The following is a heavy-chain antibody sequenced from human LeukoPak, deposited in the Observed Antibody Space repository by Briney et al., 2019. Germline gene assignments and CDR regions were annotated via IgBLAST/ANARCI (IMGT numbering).Heavy chain of an antibody. J-gene: IGHJ5*02. V-gene: IGHV4-39*01. Sequence: SETLSLTCTVSSGSISTSNYYWGWVRQPPGKALEWIGNIFYSGSTYYSPSLKSRVTISLDTSRNQFSLKLNSVTAADTAVYYCARQHNERKKMIVVVIIPAGAYWFDPWGQGTLVTVSS. D-gene: IGHD3-22*01. CDR1: SGSISTSNYY. CDR3: ARQHNERKKMIVVVIIPAGAYWFDP. CDR2: IFYSGST.